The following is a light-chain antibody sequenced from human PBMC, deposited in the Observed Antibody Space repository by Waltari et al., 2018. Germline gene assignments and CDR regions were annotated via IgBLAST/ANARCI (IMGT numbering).Light chain of an antibody. J-gene: IGKJ2*01. Sequence: EIFMTQSPATLSVSPGEPATISCRASESIGRNLVWYQLKPGQAPRLLFYGASSRATGIPARFSGSGSGTDFTLTITNLQSEDFAVYYCHHYNHWPPMSTFGQGTKLEI. CDR3: HHYNHWPPMST. V-gene: IGKV3D-15*01. CDR2: GAS. CDR1: ESIGRN.